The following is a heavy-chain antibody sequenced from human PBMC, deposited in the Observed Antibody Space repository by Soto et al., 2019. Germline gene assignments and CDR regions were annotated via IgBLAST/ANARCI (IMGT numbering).Heavy chain of an antibody. Sequence: QVQLVESGGGVVQPGRSLRLSCAASGFTFSSYGMHWVRQAPGKGLEWVAVISYDGSNKYYADSVKGRFTISRDNSKNTLYLQMNSLRAEDTAVYYCAKSSGFWSGPVDYWGQGTLVTVSS. J-gene: IGHJ4*02. CDR3: AKSSGFWSGPVDY. CDR2: ISYDGSNK. CDR1: GFTFSSYG. D-gene: IGHD3-3*01. V-gene: IGHV3-30*18.